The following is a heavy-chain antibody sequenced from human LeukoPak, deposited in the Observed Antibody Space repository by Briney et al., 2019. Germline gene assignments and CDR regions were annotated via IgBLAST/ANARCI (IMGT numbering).Heavy chain of an antibody. Sequence: GGSLRLSCAASGITLSNAWMSWVRQAPGKGLEWVGRIKSKTDGGTTDYAAPVKGRFTISRDDSKNTLYLQMNSLKTEDTAVYYCTTDLSSFNETGSGYSYYFDYWGQGTLVTVSS. J-gene: IGHJ4*02. V-gene: IGHV3-15*01. CDR2: IKSKTDGGTT. D-gene: IGHD3-22*01. CDR1: GITLSNAW. CDR3: TTDLSSFNETGSGYSYYFDY.